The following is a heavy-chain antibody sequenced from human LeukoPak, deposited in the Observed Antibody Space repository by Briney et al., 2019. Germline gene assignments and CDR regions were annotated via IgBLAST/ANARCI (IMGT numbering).Heavy chain of an antibody. V-gene: IGHV1-46*01. D-gene: IGHD3-10*01. Sequence: ASVKVSCKASGYTFTSYYMHWVRQAPGQGLEWMGIINPSGGGTSYAQRFQGRVTMTRDTSTSTVFMELSSLRSEDTAVNYCARGGLVLARPYYFDYWGQGTVVTVPS. CDR2: INPSGGGT. J-gene: IGHJ4*02. CDR3: ARGGLVLARPYYFDY. CDR1: GYTFTSYY.